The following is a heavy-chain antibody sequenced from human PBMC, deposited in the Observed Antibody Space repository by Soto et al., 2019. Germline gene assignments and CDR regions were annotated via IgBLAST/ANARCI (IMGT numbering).Heavy chain of an antibody. V-gene: IGHV3-11*06. Sequence: PGGSLRLSCAASGFPSSDYYMSWIRQAPGEGLEWISYISSSAYTIYADSVEGRFTISRDNAKNSLFLQMTSLRVEDTAVYYCARNFDSGGYYSDYWGQGTLVTVSS. CDR1: GFPSSDYY. CDR3: ARNFDSGGYYSDY. D-gene: IGHD3-22*01. CDR2: ISSSAYT. J-gene: IGHJ4*02.